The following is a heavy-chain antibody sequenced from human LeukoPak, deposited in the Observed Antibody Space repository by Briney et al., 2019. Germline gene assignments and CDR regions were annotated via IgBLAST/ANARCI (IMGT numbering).Heavy chain of an antibody. CDR1: GYRFTSYW. J-gene: IGHJ6*02. CDR3: ARHPDCTRTSCYVDYYGMDV. V-gene: IGHV5-51*01. D-gene: IGHD2-2*01. Sequence: PGESLKISCKGSGYRFTSYWIGWVRQMPGKGLEWMGIINPGDSDTRYNPSFQGQVTISADKSISTAYLQWSSLKASDTAMYDCARHPDCTRTSCYVDYYGMDVWGQGTTVTVSS. CDR2: INPGDSDT.